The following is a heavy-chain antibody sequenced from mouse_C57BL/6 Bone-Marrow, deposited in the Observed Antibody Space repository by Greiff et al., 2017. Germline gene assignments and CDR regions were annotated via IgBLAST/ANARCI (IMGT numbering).Heavy chain of an antibody. Sequence: VQLQQSGAELARPGASVKLSCKASGYTFTSYGISWVKQRTGQGLEWIGEIYPRSGNTYYNEKFKGKATLTADKSSSTAYMGLRSLTSEDSAVYFWAREWYYYGSSPYYYAMDYWGQGTSVTVSS. CDR3: AREWYYYGSSPYYYAMDY. J-gene: IGHJ4*01. D-gene: IGHD1-1*01. CDR2: IYPRSGNT. CDR1: GYTFTSYG. V-gene: IGHV1-81*01.